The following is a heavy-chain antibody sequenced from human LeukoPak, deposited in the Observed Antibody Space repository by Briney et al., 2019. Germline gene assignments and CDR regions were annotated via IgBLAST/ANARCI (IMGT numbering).Heavy chain of an antibody. Sequence: PSETLSLTCTVSGGSISSYYWSWIRQPPGKGLEWIGYIYYSGSTNYNPSLKSRVTISVDTSENQFSLKLSSVTAADTAVYYCARGLGRYYYYGMDVWGQGTTVTVSS. CDR2: IYYSGST. CDR3: ARGLGRYYYYGMDV. V-gene: IGHV4-59*01. J-gene: IGHJ6*02. D-gene: IGHD5-12*01. CDR1: GGSISSYY.